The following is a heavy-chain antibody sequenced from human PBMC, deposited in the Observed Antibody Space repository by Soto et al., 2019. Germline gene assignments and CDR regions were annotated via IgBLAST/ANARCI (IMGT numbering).Heavy chain of an antibody. D-gene: IGHD6-19*01. CDR2: IDPSDSYT. Sequence: PGESLKISCKGSGYSFTSYWISWVRQMPGKGLEWMGRIDPSDSYTNYSPSFQGHVTISADKSISTAYLQWSSLKASDTAMYYCGRRVEMADDYWGQGTLVTVSS. CDR1: GYSFTSYW. CDR3: GRRVEMADDY. J-gene: IGHJ4*02. V-gene: IGHV5-10-1*01.